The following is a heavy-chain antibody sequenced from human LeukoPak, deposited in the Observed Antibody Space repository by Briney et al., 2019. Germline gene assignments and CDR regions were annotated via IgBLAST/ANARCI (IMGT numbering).Heavy chain of an antibody. Sequence: PSETLSLTCTVSGGSISTYYWTWIRQPPGKGLEWIGHIYYNGATNYDPSLKSRVIISLDTSKNQFSLKLTSVTAADTAVYFCARDHYMDVWGKGTTVTVSS. V-gene: IGHV4-59*01. CDR2: IYYNGAT. CDR3: ARDHYMDV. J-gene: IGHJ6*03. CDR1: GGSISTYY.